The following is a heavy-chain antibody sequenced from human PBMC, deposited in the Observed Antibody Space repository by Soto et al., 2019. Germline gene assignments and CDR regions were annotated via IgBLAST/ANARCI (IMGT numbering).Heavy chain of an antibody. CDR2: INTYNGKT. V-gene: IGHV1-18*01. CDR3: ARVQIVVVVGGTPADY. CDR1: GYIFSTHG. D-gene: IGHD2-15*01. J-gene: IGHJ4*02. Sequence: QVPLEQSGAEVKKSGASVKVSCKASGYIFSTHGINWVRQAPGQGLEWMGWINTYNGKTNYAQKFQGRVTMTTETSRKTAYMELRSLRSDDTAVYYCARVQIVVVVGGTPADYWGQGTLVTVSS.